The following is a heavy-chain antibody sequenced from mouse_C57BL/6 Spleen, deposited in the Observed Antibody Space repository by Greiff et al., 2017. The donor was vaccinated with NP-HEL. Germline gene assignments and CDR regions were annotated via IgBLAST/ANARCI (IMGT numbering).Heavy chain of an antibody. D-gene: IGHD1-1*01. CDR3: ARGGYGSSPYWYFDV. V-gene: IGHV5-9*01. Sequence: DVKLVESGGGLVKPGGSLKLSCAASGFTFSSYTMSWVRQTPEKRLEWVATISGGGGNTYYPDSVKGRFTISRDNAKNTLYLQMSSLRSEDTALYYCARGGYGSSPYWYFDVWGTGTTVTVSS. CDR2: ISGGGGNT. J-gene: IGHJ1*03. CDR1: GFTFSSYT.